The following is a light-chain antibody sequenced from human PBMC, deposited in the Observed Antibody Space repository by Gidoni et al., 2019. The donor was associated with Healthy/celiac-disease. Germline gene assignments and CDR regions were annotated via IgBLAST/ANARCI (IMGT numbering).Light chain of an antibody. V-gene: IGKV1-39*01. CDR2: AAS. CDR3: QQSYSTLTWT. Sequence: DIQMTQSPSPLSASVGDRVTITCRASQSISSYLNWYQQKPGKVPKLLIYAASSLQSGVPSRFSGSGSGTDFTLTISSLQPEDFATYYCQQSYSTLTWTFGQGTKVEIK. CDR1: QSISSY. J-gene: IGKJ1*01.